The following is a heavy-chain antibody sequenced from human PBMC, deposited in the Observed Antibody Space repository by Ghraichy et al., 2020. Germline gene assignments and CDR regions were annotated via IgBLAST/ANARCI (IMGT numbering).Heavy chain of an antibody. CDR1: GYSFSDYY. CDR2: IKPDSSDT. Sequence: ASVKVSCQASGYSFSDYYLHWLRQAPGQGPEWMGWIKPDSSDTTFAQKFRGRVTVTRDTSISTAYMELSSLKSDDTAVYYCARVAGLLDGSGYRRLDVWGQGTLVTVSS. CDR3: ARVAGLLDGSGYRRLDV. V-gene: IGHV1-2*02. J-gene: IGHJ4*02. D-gene: IGHD3-3*01.